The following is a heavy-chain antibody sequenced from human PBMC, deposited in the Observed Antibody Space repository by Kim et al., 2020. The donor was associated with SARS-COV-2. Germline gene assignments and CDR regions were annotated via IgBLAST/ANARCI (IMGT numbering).Heavy chain of an antibody. CDR2: INHSGST. V-gene: IGHV4-34*01. D-gene: IGHD3-10*01. Sequence: SETLSLTCAVYGGSFSGYYWSWIRQPPGKGLEWIGEINHSGSTNYNPSLKSRVTISVDTSKNQFSLKLSSVTAADTAVYYCASLPMVRGVLKSNWFDPWGQGTLVTVSS. J-gene: IGHJ5*02. CDR1: GGSFSGYY. CDR3: ASLPMVRGVLKSNWFDP.